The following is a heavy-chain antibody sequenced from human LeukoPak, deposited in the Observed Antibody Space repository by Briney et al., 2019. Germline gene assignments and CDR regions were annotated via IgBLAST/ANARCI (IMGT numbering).Heavy chain of an antibody. V-gene: IGHV4-4*07. CDR2: IYTSGST. D-gene: IGHD3-3*01. J-gene: IGHJ6*03. Sequence: PSEALSLTCTVSGGSISSYYWSWIRQPAGKGLEWIGRIYTSGSTNYNPSLKSRVTMSVDTSKNRFSLKLSSVTAADTAVYYCARADPIFGVDMDVWGKGTTVTVSS. CDR1: GGSISSYY. CDR3: ARADPIFGVDMDV.